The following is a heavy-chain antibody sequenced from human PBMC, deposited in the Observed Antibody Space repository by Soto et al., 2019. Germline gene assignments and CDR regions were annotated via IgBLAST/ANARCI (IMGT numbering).Heavy chain of an antibody. CDR1: VFTFRNVG. D-gene: IGHD2-21*02. V-gene: IGHV3-30*18. J-gene: IGHJ4*02. CDR2: ISYDGTNK. Sequence: PWWSLRLSCSASVFTFRNVGMHWVRQAPGKGLEWVAVISYDGTNKYYADSVKGRFTISRDISKNTLYLQINSLRAEDTAVYYCAKAVPPFVVVTASDYWGQGTLVTVSS. CDR3: AKAVPPFVVVTASDY.